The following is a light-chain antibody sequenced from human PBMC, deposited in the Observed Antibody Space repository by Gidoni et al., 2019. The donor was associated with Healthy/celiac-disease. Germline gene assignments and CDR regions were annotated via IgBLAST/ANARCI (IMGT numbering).Light chain of an antibody. CDR2: FAS. CDR1: QSVSSN. J-gene: IGKJ4*01. V-gene: IGKV3-15*01. CDR3: QQYNNWPPLT. Sequence: EIVMTQSPATLAVSPGERATLSCRASQSVSSNLAWYQQKPGQAPRLLIYFASTRATGIPARFSCSGSVTEFPLTIRSLQSEDFAVYYCQQYNNWPPLTFGGGTKVEIK.